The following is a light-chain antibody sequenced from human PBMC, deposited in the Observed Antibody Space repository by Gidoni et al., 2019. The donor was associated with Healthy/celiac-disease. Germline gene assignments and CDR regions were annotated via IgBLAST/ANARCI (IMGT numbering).Light chain of an antibody. CDR2: QDS. Sequence: SYELTQPPSGSVSPGQTASITCSGDKLGDKYACWYKQKPGQAPVLVIYQDSKRPSGIPERFSGSNSGNTATLTISGTQAMDEADYYCQAWDSSTVVFGGGTKLTV. CDR1: KLGDKY. CDR3: QAWDSSTVV. V-gene: IGLV3-1*01. J-gene: IGLJ2*01.